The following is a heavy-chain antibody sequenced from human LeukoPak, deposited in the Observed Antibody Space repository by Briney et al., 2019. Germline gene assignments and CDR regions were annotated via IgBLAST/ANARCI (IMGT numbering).Heavy chain of an antibody. CDR3: ARAPHFFDTSGSRYYFDY. CDR2: IYYSGNT. J-gene: IGHJ4*02. Sequence: SETLSLTCSVSGGSIRSTTYYWGWIRQPPGKVLEWIGSIYYSGNTYYSPSLMSRVTISVDTSKNQFSLNLSSVTAADTAVYFCARAPHFFDTSGSRYYFDYWGQGALVTVSS. CDR1: GGSIRSTTYY. V-gene: IGHV4-39*07. D-gene: IGHD3-22*01.